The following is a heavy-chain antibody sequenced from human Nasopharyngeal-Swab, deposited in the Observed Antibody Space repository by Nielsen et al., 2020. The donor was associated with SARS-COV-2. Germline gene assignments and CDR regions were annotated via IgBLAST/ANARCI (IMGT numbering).Heavy chain of an antibody. CDR2: IYNSGST. J-gene: IGHJ6*02. D-gene: IGHD6-19*01. CDR3: ARDERSGWNLNGMDV. CDR1: GAPISTYY. V-gene: IGHV4-59*01. Sequence: SDPLSPPSLAPGAPISTYYWTWPRQSPGKGLEWIGYIYNSGSTNYNPSLTSRVTMSVDTSKNRFSLHLSSVSPADTAVYYCARDERSGWNLNGMDVWGQGTTVTVSS.